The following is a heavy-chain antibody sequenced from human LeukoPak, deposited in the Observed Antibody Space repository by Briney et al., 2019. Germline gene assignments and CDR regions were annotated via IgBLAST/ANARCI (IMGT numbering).Heavy chain of an antibody. J-gene: IGHJ6*02. CDR2: IYPGDSDT. CDR1: GYSFTSYW. CDR3: ARHRIVGYSPRSGMDV. Sequence: GESLKISWKGSGYSFTSYWIGWVRQMPGKGLEWMGIIYPGDSDTRYSPSFQGQVTISADKSISTAYLQWSSLKASDTAMYYCARHRIVGYSPRSGMDVWGQGTTVTVSS. D-gene: IGHD3-22*01. V-gene: IGHV5-51*01.